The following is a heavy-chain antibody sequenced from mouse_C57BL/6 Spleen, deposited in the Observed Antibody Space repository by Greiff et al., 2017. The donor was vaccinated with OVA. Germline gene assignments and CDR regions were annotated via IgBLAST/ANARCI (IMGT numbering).Heavy chain of an antibody. CDR2: IDPSDSYT. CDR3: ARWDVWFAY. V-gene: IGHV1-69*01. CDR1: GYTFTSYW. D-gene: IGHD4-1*01. J-gene: IGHJ3*01. Sequence: QVQLKQPGAELVMPGASVKLSCKASGYTFTSYWMHWVKQRPGQGLEWIGEIDPSDSYTNYNQKFKGKSTLTVDKSSSTAYMQLSSLTSEDSAVYYCARWDVWFAYWGQGTLVTVSA.